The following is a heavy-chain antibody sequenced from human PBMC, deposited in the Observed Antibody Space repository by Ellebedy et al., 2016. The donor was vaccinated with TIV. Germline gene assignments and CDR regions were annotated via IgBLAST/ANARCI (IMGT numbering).Heavy chain of an antibody. V-gene: IGHV5-51*01. CDR2: IYPGDSDT. Sequence: KVSCKGSGYSFINYWIGWVRQMPGKGLDWMGIIYPGDSDTRYSPSFQGQVTISADKSISTAYLQWSSLKASDTAMYYCASAKYYGSGTYAHYLDYWGQGTLVTVSS. J-gene: IGHJ4*02. CDR3: ASAKYYGSGTYAHYLDY. CDR1: GYSFINYW. D-gene: IGHD3-10*01.